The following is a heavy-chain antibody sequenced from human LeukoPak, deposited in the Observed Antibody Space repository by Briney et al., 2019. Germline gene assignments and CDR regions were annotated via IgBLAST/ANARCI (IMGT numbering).Heavy chain of an antibody. D-gene: IGHD1-26*01. CDR2: IKQDGSEK. CDR3: ASSGSYWILFDY. V-gene: IGHV3-7*01. J-gene: IGHJ4*02. Sequence: GGSLRLSCAASGFTLSSFAMSWVRQAPGKGLEWVANIKQDGSEKYYVDSVKGRFTISRDNAKNSLYLQMNSLRAEDTAVYYCASSGSYWILFDYWGQGTLVTVSS. CDR1: GFTLSSFA.